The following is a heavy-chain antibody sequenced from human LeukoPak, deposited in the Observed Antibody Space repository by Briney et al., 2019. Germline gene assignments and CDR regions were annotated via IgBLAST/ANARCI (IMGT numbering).Heavy chain of an antibody. Sequence: GGSLRLSCEASGFTFKNAWMIWVRQAPGKGPEWVGRIKSTRDGGATEYAAPVKGRFTISRDNSNNMLYLQMNSLRVEDTAVYYCAKRNYYESGNYYFDNYWGQGTLVTVSS. J-gene: IGHJ4*02. CDR1: GFTFKNAW. V-gene: IGHV3-15*01. CDR2: IKSTRDGGAT. CDR3: AKRNYYESGNYYFDNY. D-gene: IGHD3-10*01.